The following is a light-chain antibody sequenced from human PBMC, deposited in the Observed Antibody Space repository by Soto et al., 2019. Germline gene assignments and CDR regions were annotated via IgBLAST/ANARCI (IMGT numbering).Light chain of an antibody. V-gene: IGKV2-30*02. Sequence: DVVMTQSPLSLPVSLGQPASISCRSSQSLVHTDGIAYLNWFHQRPGQPPRRLIYTVSNRXSXVXARFSGSGSGTDFTLRISRVEAEDVGVYYCMQGIHWPITLGQGTRLEIK. CDR2: TVS. CDR3: MQGIHWPIT. CDR1: QSLVHTDGIAY. J-gene: IGKJ5*01.